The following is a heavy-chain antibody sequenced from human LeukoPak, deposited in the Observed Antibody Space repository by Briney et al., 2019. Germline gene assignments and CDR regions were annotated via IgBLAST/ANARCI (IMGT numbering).Heavy chain of an antibody. CDR2: IRSDGDT. V-gene: IGHV3-13*01. J-gene: IGHJ6*04. D-gene: IGHD7-27*01. CDR3: ARGGRDLLTTISNWGLGV. CDR1: GFTFSSYD. Sequence: GGSLRLSCAASGFTFSSYDMHWVRHRPGKGLEWVSAIRSDGDTFYPDSVKGRFTISRDIAKNSLYLEMNSLRPGDTAVYYCARGGRDLLTTISNWGLGVWGKGTAVTVSS.